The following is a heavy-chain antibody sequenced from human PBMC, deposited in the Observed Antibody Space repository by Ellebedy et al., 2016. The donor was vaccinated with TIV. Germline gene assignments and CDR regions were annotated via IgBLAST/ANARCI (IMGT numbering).Heavy chain of an antibody. CDR2: ISHSGST. J-gene: IGHJ4*02. CDR1: GVSISSINW. V-gene: IGHV4-4*02. Sequence: MPSETLSLTCAVSGVSISSINWWTWVRQPPGKGLEWIGEISHSGSTNYNPSLKSRVTISVDRSKNQFFLKVSSVTAADTAVYYCARSGYTSSYYVKFDFWGQGTLVTVSS. D-gene: IGHD6-19*01. CDR3: ARSGYTSSYYVKFDF.